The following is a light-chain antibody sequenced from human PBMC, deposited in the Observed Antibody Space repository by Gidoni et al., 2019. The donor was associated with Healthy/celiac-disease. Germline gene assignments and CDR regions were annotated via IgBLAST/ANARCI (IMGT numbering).Light chain of an antibody. CDR1: SGSIASNH. V-gene: IGLV6-57*04. CDR3: QSYDSSNVV. Sequence: NCMLTQPHSVSESPGKTVTISCTRSSGSIASNHVQWYQQRPGSAPTTVIYEDNQRPSGVPDRFSGSIDSSSNSASLTISGLKTEDEADYYCQSYDSSNVVFGGGTKLTVL. CDR2: EDN. J-gene: IGLJ2*01.